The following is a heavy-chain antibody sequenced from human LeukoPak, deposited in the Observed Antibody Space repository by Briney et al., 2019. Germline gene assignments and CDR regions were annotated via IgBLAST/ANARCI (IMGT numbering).Heavy chain of an antibody. V-gene: IGHV1-18*01. Sequence: ASVKVSCKASNYTFTSYGISWVRQAPGQGLEWMAWINAYNGDTNYAQKFQGRVTLTTDTSTSTAYMELRSLRSDNTAVYYCARDGSGVWFDYWGQGTLVTVSS. CDR3: ARDGSGVWFDY. CDR1: NYTFTSYG. D-gene: IGHD3-10*01. J-gene: IGHJ4*02. CDR2: INAYNGDT.